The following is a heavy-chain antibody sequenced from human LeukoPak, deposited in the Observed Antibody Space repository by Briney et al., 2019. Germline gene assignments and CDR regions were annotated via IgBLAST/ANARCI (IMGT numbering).Heavy chain of an antibody. Sequence: GGSLTLSCAASGFTFSSYAMSWVRQAPGKGLEWVSAISGSGGTTYYVDSVKGRFTISRDNSKNTLYLQMNSLRAEDTAVYYCARAPGYSSGWALSDYWGQGTLVSVSS. J-gene: IGHJ4*02. CDR1: GFTFSSYA. V-gene: IGHV3-23*01. D-gene: IGHD6-19*01. CDR2: ISGSGGTT. CDR3: ARAPGYSSGWALSDY.